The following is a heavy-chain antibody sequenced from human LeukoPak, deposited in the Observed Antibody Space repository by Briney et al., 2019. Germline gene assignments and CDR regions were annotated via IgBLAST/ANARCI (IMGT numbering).Heavy chain of an antibody. V-gene: IGHV1-46*01. D-gene: IGHD3-22*01. Sequence: ASVKVSCKASGYTFTSYYMHWVRQAPGQGLEWMGIINRSGGSTSYAQKLQGRVTMTRDTSTSTVYMELSSLRSEDTAVYYCARDSEDYYDSSGSLYFDYWGQGTLVTVSS. J-gene: IGHJ4*02. CDR2: INRSGGST. CDR3: ARDSEDYYDSSGSLYFDY. CDR1: GYTFTSYY.